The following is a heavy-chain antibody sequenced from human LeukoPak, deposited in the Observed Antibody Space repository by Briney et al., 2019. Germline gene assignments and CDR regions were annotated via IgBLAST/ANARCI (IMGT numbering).Heavy chain of an antibody. CDR2: IYYSGST. J-gene: IGHJ4*02. CDR3: ARVTRHGSDY. CDR1: GGSISSYY. D-gene: IGHD1-26*01. V-gene: IGHV4-59*01. Sequence: PSETLSLTCTVSGGSISSYYWSWIRQPPGKGLEWIGYIYYSGSTNYNPSLKSRVTISVDTSNNQFFLKLSSVTAADTAVYYCARVTRHGSDYWGQGTLVTVSS.